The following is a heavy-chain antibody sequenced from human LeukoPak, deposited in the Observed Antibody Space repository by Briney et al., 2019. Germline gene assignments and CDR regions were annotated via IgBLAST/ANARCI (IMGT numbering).Heavy chain of an antibody. CDR2: IDHRGDT. D-gene: IGHD1-26*01. V-gene: IGHV4-34*01. CDR3: SRGGRISETGYFDF. Sequence: PSETLSLTCTVYGGSFSRYYWSWIRQSPGKGLEWIAEIDHRGDTNYNPSVKSRVTISVDTSKNQFSLRVRSLSAADTAVYYCSRGGRISETGYFDFWGQGTLVTVSS. J-gene: IGHJ4*03. CDR1: GGSFSRYY.